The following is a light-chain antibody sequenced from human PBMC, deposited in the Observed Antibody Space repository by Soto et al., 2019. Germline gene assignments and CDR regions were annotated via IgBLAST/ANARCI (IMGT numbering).Light chain of an antibody. CDR2: GAS. CDR3: QQYNNLPRT. Sequence: EIVMTQSPASLSVSPGERATLSCRASQSVSSNLAWYQQKPGQAPRLLIYGASTRANGIPARFSGSGSGTEFTLTISSLQSEDVAVYYCQQYNNLPRTFGQGTKVEIK. J-gene: IGKJ1*01. CDR1: QSVSSN. V-gene: IGKV3-15*01.